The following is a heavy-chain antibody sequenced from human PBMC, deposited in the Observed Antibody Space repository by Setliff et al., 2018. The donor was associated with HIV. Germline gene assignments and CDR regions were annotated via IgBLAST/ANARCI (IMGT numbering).Heavy chain of an antibody. J-gene: IGHJ4*02. CDR1: GASITSHY. D-gene: IGHD4-17*01. CDR2: IYSTGST. Sequence: SETLSLTCTVSGASITSHYWSWIRQSPGREPEWIGYIYSTGSTNYNPSLQSRVSILMDASTNKFYLKVTSVTSADTAVYYCAKGAGFYGDYTFDYWGQGNLVTVSS. V-gene: IGHV4-59*11. CDR3: AKGAGFYGDYTFDY.